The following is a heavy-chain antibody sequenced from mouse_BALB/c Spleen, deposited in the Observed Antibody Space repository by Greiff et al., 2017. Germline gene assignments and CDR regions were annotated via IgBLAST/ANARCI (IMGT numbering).Heavy chain of an antibody. Sequence: DVQLVESGGGLVQPGGSLKLSCAASGFTFSSYTMSWVRQTPEKRLEWVAYISNGGGSTYYPDTVKGRFTISRDNAKNTLYLQMSSLKSEDTAMYYCARNYGYDYWGQGTTLTVSS. CDR1: GFTFSSYT. CDR2: ISNGGGST. V-gene: IGHV5-12-2*01. J-gene: IGHJ2*01. D-gene: IGHD2-2*01. CDR3: ARNYGYDY.